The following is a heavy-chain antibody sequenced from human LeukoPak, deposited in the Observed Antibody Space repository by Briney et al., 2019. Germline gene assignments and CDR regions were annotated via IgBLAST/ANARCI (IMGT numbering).Heavy chain of an antibody. J-gene: IGHJ4*02. CDR1: GFTFSSYD. CDR3: AKDLRGSSSPLDY. Sequence: PGGSLRLSCAASGFTFSSYDMHWVRQAPGKGLEWVAAISYAGSNKYYVDSVKDRFTISRDNSKNTLYLQMNSLRAEDTAVYYCAKDLRGSSSPLDYWGQGTLVTVSS. D-gene: IGHD6-6*01. V-gene: IGHV3-30*18. CDR2: ISYAGSNK.